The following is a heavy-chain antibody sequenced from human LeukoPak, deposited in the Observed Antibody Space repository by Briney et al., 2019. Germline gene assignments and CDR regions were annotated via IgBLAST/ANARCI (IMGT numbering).Heavy chain of an antibody. CDR2: ISSSSSYI. D-gene: IGHD5-18*01. CDR3: ARQADTAMLIWSFTDY. J-gene: IGHJ4*02. CDR1: GFTFSAYS. Sequence: GGSLRLSCATSGFTFSAYSMNWVRQAPGKGLEWVSSISSSSSYIYYADSVKGRFTISRDNAKNPLYLQMNSLRAEDTALYYCARQADTAMLIWSFTDYWGQGTLVTVSS. V-gene: IGHV3-21*01.